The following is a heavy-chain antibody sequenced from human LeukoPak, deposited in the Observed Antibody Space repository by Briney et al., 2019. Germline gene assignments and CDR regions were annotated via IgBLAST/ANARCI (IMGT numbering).Heavy chain of an antibody. D-gene: IGHD2-15*01. Sequence: GGSLRLSCVVSGFTFSSYSMNWVSQAPGKGLDCGSYISSSRRTIYYADSVKVPLTISRDNDKNSLSLQMNSLRDEYTAIYYCARDVGCAFDYWGQGMLVTVSS. V-gene: IGHV3-48*02. CDR3: ARDVGCAFDY. J-gene: IGHJ4*02. CDR2: ISSSRRTI. CDR1: GFTFSSYS.